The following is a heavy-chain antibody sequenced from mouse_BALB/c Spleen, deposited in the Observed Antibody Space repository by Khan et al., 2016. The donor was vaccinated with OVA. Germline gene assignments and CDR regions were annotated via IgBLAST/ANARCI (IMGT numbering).Heavy chain of an antibody. CDR2: INTYTGEP. CDR1: GYTFKNHG. V-gene: IGHV9-3-1*01. J-gene: IGHJ4*01. CDR3: ARPPCISYVMDY. D-gene: IGHD6-1*01. Sequence: QIQLVQSGPELKKPGETVKISCKASGYTFKNHGMNWVKQAPGKGLKWMGWINTYTGEPTYVEDFKGRFAFSLDTSANTSYLQINNLKYEDTATYSSARPPCISYVMDYWGQGTSVTVSS.